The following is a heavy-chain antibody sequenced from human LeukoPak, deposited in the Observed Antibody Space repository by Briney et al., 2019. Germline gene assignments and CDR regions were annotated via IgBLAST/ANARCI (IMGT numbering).Heavy chain of an antibody. J-gene: IGHJ4*02. CDR2: IKEDGSER. CDR1: AFIFSGHW. CDR3: ARKRSLVQLYIRNGAFDY. V-gene: IGHV3-7*03. Sequence: PGGSLRLSCEGSAFIFSGHWMNWDRQTPGKGLEWVASIKEDGSERQYVDSVKGRFSISRDNTKGSLFLQLNSLRAEDTAVYYCARKRSLVQLYIRNGAFDYWGQGTLVTVSS. D-gene: IGHD5-18*01.